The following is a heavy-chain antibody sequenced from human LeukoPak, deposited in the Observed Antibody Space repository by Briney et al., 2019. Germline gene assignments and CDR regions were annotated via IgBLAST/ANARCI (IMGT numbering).Heavy chain of an antibody. CDR2: ISTYNGNT. Sequence: GASVKVSCKASGGTFSSYAISWVRQAPGQGLEWMGWISTYNGNTNYAQKLQGRVTMTTDTSTSTAYMELRSLRSDDTAVYYCARDYSSGWPNFDYWGQGTLVTVSS. V-gene: IGHV1-18*01. J-gene: IGHJ4*02. CDR1: GGTFSSYA. D-gene: IGHD6-19*01. CDR3: ARDYSSGWPNFDY.